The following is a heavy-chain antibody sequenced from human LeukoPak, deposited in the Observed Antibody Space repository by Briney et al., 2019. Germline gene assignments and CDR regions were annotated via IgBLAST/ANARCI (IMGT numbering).Heavy chain of an antibody. CDR1: GASISSYY. V-gene: IGHV4-59*01. J-gene: IGHJ4*02. Sequence: SETLSLTCTVSGASISSYYWSWVRQPPGKGLEWIWYVYYSGSAHYNPSLKSRVTISVDTSKNQFSLKLSSVTAADTAVYYCACVTYYYFDYWGQGTLVTVSS. CDR2: VYYSGSA. CDR3: ACVTYYYFDY. D-gene: IGHD1-26*01.